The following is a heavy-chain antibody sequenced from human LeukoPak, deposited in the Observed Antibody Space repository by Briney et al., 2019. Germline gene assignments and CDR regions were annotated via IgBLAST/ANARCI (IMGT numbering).Heavy chain of an antibody. Sequence: PGGSLRLSCAASGFTFSSYGMSWVRQAPGKGLELVSGINWNGGSTGYADSVKGRFTISRDNAKNSLYLQMNSLRAEDTALYYCARDRIGRVTPDFDYWGQGTLVTVSS. CDR3: ARDRIGRVTPDFDY. CDR1: GFTFSSYG. J-gene: IGHJ4*02. V-gene: IGHV3-20*04. D-gene: IGHD5-18*01. CDR2: INWNGGST.